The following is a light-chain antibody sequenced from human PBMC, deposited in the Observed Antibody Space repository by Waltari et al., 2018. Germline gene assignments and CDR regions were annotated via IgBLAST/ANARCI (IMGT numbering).Light chain of an antibody. Sequence: QSALTQPRSVSGSPGQSVPIYCTGTSSDVGYYNFLPWSQQYPGKAPKLIIYDVSKRPSGVPDRFSGSKSGNTASLTISGLQTEDEADYYCCSYAGSYTYVFGTGTKVTVL. CDR3: CSYAGSYTYV. CDR2: DVS. CDR1: SSDVGYYNF. J-gene: IGLJ1*01. V-gene: IGLV2-11*01.